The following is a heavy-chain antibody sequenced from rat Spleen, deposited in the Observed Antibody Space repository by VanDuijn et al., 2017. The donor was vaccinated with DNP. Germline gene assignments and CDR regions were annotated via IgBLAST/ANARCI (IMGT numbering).Heavy chain of an antibody. D-gene: IGHD1-7*01. CDR3: ARYGSVALDY. Sequence: EVQLQESGPGLLKPSQSLSLTCSVTGYSITSSSRWNWIRKFPGHKLEWMGYINSAGSIEYNPSLKGRISITSDTSKNQFFLHVISVTAEDTATYYCARYGSVALDYWGQGVMVTVSS. V-gene: IGHV3-3*01. J-gene: IGHJ2*01. CDR2: INSAGSI. CDR1: GYSITSSSR.